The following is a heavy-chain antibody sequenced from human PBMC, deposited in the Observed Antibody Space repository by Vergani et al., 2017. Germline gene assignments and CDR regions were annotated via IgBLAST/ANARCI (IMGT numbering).Heavy chain of an antibody. V-gene: IGHV1-46*01. CDR1: GYTFTSYY. CDR3: AGVAPTRVQQWLDGVDAFDI. D-gene: IGHD6-19*01. Sequence: QVPLVQSGAEVKKPGASVKVSCKASGYTFTSYYMHWVRQAPGQGLEWMGIINPSGGSTSYEQKFQGRVTLTRDTSTGTVYMELSSLRSEDTAVYYCAGVAPTRVQQWLDGVDAFDIGCKGTMVTGSS. CDR2: INPSGGST. J-gene: IGHJ3*02.